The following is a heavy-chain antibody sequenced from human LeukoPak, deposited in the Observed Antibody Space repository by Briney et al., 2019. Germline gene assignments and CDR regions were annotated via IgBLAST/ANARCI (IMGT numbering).Heavy chain of an antibody. Sequence: SVNLSREASGYTFSEYGIIWGRQAPGPGVEWRGWIRPYNGNTNHPQNFQAKVTMTTDRSTTPASMELRPLRFDPTALYFCARSDTGSLRAPFDSWGHGTLVTVSS. CDR1: GYTFSEYG. V-gene: IGHV1-18*01. J-gene: IGHJ4*01. D-gene: IGHD2-8*02. CDR3: ARSDTGSLRAPFDS. CDR2: IRPYNGNT.